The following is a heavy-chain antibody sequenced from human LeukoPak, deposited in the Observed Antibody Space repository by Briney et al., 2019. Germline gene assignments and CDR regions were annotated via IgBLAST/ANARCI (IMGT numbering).Heavy chain of an antibody. Sequence: GESLKISCKGSAYCFSTYWVVWVRQMPGKGLEWMGIIYPGDSDTRYSPSFQGQVTISANKSISTAYLQWSSLKASDTAMYYCARRSGWYFAFDSWGQGTLVTVSS. CDR3: ARRSGWYFAFDS. V-gene: IGHV5-51*01. D-gene: IGHD6-19*01. CDR2: IYPGDSDT. J-gene: IGHJ4*02. CDR1: AYCFSTYW.